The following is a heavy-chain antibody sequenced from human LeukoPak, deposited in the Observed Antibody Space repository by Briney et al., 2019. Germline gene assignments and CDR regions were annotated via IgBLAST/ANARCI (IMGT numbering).Heavy chain of an antibody. CDR1: VGTLSSYG. V-gene: IGHV1-69*01. D-gene: IGHD2-15*01. CDR2: VIPILATS. Sequence: SVKVSFKSSVGTLSSYGSTWVRQAPGQGLEWMGGVIPILATSNYAEKFQGRVTITADESTSTAYMELSSLRSEDTAVYYCARVTPDYSRWFDPWGQGTLVTVSS. CDR3: ARVTPDYSRWFDP. J-gene: IGHJ5*02.